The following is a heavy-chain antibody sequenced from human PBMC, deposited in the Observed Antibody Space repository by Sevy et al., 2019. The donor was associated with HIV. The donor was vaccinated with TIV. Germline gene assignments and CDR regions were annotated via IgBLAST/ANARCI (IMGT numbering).Heavy chain of an antibody. D-gene: IGHD3-10*01. V-gene: IGHV3-30-3*01. CDR3: AGDYYGSGSYLFDY. CDR2: ISYDGSNK. J-gene: IGHJ4*02. CDR1: GFTFSSYA. Sequence: GSLRLSCAASGFTFSSYAMHWVRQAPGKGLEWVAVISYDGSNKYYADSVKGRFTISRDNSKNTLYLQMNSLRAEDTAVYYCAGDYYGSGSYLFDYWGQGTLVTVSS.